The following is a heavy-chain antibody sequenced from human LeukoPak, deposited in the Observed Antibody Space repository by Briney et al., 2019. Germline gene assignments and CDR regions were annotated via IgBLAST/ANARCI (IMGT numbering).Heavy chain of an antibody. CDR2: IYHSGST. D-gene: IGHD2/OR15-2a*01. Sequence: PSETLSLTCTVSGGSVSSGSYYWSWIRQPPGKGLEWTGYIYHSGSTNYNPSLKSRVTISVDTSKNQFSLKLSSVTAADTAVYYCAGRISRKDYWGQGTLVTVSS. CDR3: AGRISRKDY. CDR1: GGSVSSGSYY. J-gene: IGHJ4*02. V-gene: IGHV4-61*01.